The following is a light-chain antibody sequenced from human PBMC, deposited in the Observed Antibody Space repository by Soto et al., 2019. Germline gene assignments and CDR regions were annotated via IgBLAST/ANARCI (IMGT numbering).Light chain of an antibody. CDR3: QQYNNYPRT. Sequence: DIQMTQSPSTLSASVGDRVTITCRASQSISIWLAWYQRKPGKAPKLLIYKASSLESGVPSRFSGSGSGTEFTLTISSLQTDDFATYYCQQYNNYPRTFGGGTEVEIK. V-gene: IGKV1-5*03. CDR1: QSISIW. J-gene: IGKJ4*01. CDR2: KAS.